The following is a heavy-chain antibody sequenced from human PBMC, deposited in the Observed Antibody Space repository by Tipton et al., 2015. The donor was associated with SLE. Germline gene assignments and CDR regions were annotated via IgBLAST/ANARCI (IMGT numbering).Heavy chain of an antibody. J-gene: IGHJ4*02. Sequence: TLSLTCTVSVGSISSYYWSWIRQPPGKGLEWIGEINHSGSTNYNPSLKSRVTISVDTSKNQFSLKLSSVTAADTAVYYCARGLSPLYGSGVDYWGQGTLVTVSS. V-gene: IGHV4-34*01. CDR1: VGSISSYY. CDR3: ARGLSPLYGSGVDY. D-gene: IGHD3-10*01. CDR2: INHSGST.